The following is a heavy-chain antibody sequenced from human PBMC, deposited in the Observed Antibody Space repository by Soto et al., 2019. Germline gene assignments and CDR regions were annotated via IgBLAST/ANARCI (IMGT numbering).Heavy chain of an antibody. CDR1: GYSFTSYW. CDR2: IDPSDSYT. D-gene: IGHD2-2*01. V-gene: IGHV5-10-1*01. J-gene: IGHJ6*02. Sequence: GESLKISCKGSGYSFTSYWISWVRQMPGKGLEWMGRIDPSDSYTNYSPSFQGHVTISADKPISTAYLQWSSLKASDTAMYYCARDSALGYCSSTSCKTGMDVWGQGTTVTVSS. CDR3: ARDSALGYCSSTSCKTGMDV.